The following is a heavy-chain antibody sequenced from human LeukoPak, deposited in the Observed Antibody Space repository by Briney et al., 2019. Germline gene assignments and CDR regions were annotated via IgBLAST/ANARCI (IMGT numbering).Heavy chain of an antibody. D-gene: IGHD3-22*01. CDR2: INHSGST. CDR3: ARLSSRRFPPTYSFDRRNYFDY. CDR1: GGSFSNYY. V-gene: IGHV4-34*01. J-gene: IGHJ4*02. Sequence: SETLSLTCAVYGGSFSNYYWSWIRQPPGKGLEWIGEINHSGSTSYNPSLKSRVTMSVDASKNQFSLKLSSVTAADTAVYYCARLSSRRFPPTYSFDRRNYFDYWGQGTLVTVSS.